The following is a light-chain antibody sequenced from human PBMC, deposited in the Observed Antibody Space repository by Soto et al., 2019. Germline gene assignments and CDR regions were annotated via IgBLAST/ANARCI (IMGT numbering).Light chain of an antibody. CDR2: GAS. Sequence: EIVLTQSPGTLSLSPGERATLSCRASQSVSSSYLAWYQQKPGQAPRILIYGASSRATGIPDRFSGSGSGTDFTLTIRRLEPEDFAVYYCQQYGSSPYTFGQGTKLEIK. V-gene: IGKV3-20*01. J-gene: IGKJ2*01. CDR3: QQYGSSPYT. CDR1: QSVSSSY.